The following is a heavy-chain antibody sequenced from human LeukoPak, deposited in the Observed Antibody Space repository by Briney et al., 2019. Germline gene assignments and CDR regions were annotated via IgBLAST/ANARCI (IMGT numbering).Heavy chain of an antibody. J-gene: IGHJ4*02. D-gene: IGHD4-11*01. Sequence: ASVKISRKASGYTFTSYDINWVRQATGQGLEWMGWMNPNSGNTGYAQKFQGRGTITRNTSISTAYMELSSLRSEDTAVYYCARGSRRRTVTTAYYFDYWGQGTLVTVSS. V-gene: IGHV1-8*03. CDR2: MNPNSGNT. CDR3: ARGSRRRTVTTAYYFDY. CDR1: GYTFTSYD.